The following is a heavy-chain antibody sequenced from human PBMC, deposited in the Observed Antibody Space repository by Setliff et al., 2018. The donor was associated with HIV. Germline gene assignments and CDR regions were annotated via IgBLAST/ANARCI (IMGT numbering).Heavy chain of an antibody. D-gene: IGHD4-17*01. CDR2: IYRDSAT. Sequence: GGSLRLSCVVSGFTVSSNYMSWVRQAPGKGLEWVAVIYRDSATYYTDSVKGRFTISRDNSKNILYLQMNSLRDEDTAVYYCARGRIAYGYYCQWGQGTLVTVSS. V-gene: IGHV3-53*01. CDR1: GFTVSSNY. J-gene: IGHJ4*02. CDR3: ARGRIAYGYYCQ.